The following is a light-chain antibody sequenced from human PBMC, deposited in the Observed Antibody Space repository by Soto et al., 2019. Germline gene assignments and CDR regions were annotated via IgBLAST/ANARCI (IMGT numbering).Light chain of an antibody. V-gene: IGKV1-27*01. Sequence: DVQMTQSPSSLSAFVGDRVTITCRASQGIAPYLAWFQQKPGKVPKLLIYATSTLQSGVPSRFSGSGSGTDFTLTISRLEPEDLAVYYCQQYGSSPRTFGQGTKVDI. CDR3: QQYGSSPRT. J-gene: IGKJ1*01. CDR2: ATS. CDR1: QGIAPY.